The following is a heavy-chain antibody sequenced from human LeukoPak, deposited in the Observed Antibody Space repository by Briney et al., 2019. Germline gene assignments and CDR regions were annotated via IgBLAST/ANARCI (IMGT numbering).Heavy chain of an antibody. V-gene: IGHV4-61*02. D-gene: IGHD3-22*01. CDR3: ARDSSGYGEKDY. J-gene: IGHJ4*02. CDR1: GGSISSGSYY. Sequence: PSETLSLTCTVSGGSISSGSYYWSWIRQPAGKGLEWIGRIYTSGSTYYNPSLKSRVTISVDTSKNQFSLKLSSVTAADTAVYYCARDSSGYGEKDYWGQGTLVTVSS. CDR2: IYTSGST.